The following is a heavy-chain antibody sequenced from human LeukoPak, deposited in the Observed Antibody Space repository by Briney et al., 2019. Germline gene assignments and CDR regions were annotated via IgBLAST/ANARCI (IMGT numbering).Heavy chain of an antibody. CDR3: ARPLDDMDV. V-gene: IGHV1-69*04. Sequence: GASVKVSXKASGYTFTSYGISWVRQAPGQGLEWMGRIIPILGIANYAQKFQGRVTITADKSTSTAYMELSSLRSEDTAVYYCARPLDDMDVWGKGTTVTVSS. CDR2: IIPILGIA. CDR1: GYTFTSYG. J-gene: IGHJ6*03.